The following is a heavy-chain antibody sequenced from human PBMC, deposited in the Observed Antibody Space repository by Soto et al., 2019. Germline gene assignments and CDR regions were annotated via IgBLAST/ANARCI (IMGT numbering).Heavy chain of an antibody. D-gene: IGHD3-22*01. CDR2: ISAYNGNT. CDR1: GSTFTSYG. V-gene: IGHV1-18*04. CDR3: AREMPPPYYYDSSGYPLDY. J-gene: IGHJ4*02. Sequence: ASVKVSCKASGSTFTSYGISWVRQAPGQGLEWMGWISAYNGNTNYAQKLQGRVTMTTGTSTSTAYMELRSLRSDDTAVYYCAREMPPPYYYDSSGYPLDYWGQGTLVTVSS.